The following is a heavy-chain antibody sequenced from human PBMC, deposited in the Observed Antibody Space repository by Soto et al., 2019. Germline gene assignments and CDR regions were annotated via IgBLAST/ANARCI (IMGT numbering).Heavy chain of an antibody. D-gene: IGHD3-3*01. V-gene: IGHV3-15*01. J-gene: IGHJ4*02. CDR1: GFTFSNAW. CDR3: TTDTPYYDFWSGYYSLGYFDY. CDR2: IKSKTDGGTT. Sequence: EVQLVESGGGLVQPGGSLRLSCAASGFTFSNAWMSWVRQAPGKGLEWVGRIKSKTDGGTTDYAAPVKGRFTISRDDSKNTMYLQMNSLKTEGTAVYYCTTDTPYYDFWSGYYSLGYFDYWGQGTLVTVSS.